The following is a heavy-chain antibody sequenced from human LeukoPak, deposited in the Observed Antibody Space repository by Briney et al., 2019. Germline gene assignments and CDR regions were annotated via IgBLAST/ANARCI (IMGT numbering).Heavy chain of an antibody. CDR1: GGSISPYY. Sequence: PSETLSLTCTVSGGSISPYYWSWIRQPPGRGLEWIGYTHYTGGSNYNPSLKSRVTISIDASKNQLSLILNSVTAADTAVYYCARGGYNFDPWGQGFLVTVSS. V-gene: IGHV4-59*01. J-gene: IGHJ5*02. CDR2: THYTGGS. CDR3: ARGGYNFDP. D-gene: IGHD5-24*01.